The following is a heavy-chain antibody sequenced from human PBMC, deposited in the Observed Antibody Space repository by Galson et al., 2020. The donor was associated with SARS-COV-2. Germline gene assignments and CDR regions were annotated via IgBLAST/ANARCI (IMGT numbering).Heavy chain of an antibody. V-gene: IGHV3-48*04. J-gene: IGHJ2*01. Sequence: GGSLRLSCAASGFTFSSYSMNWVRQAPGKGLEWVSYISSSSSTIYYADSVKGRFTISRDNAKNSLYLQMNSLRAEDTAVYYCARDTYYYDSSGYYYAARPYWYFDLWGRGTLVTVSS. CDR3: ARDTYYYDSSGYYYAARPYWYFDL. D-gene: IGHD3-22*01. CDR2: ISSSSSTI. CDR1: GFTFSSYS.